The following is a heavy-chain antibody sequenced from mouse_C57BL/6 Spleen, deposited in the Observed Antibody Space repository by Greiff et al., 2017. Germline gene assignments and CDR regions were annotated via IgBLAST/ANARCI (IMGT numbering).Heavy chain of an antibody. V-gene: IGHV5-4*01. Sequence: EVHLVESGGGLVKPGGSLKLSCAASGFTFSSYDMSWVRQTPEKRLEWVATISDGGGYTYYPDNVKGRFTISGDNAKNNLYLQLSHLKSEDTAMYYCEREGKSNYGWYFDVWGTGTTGTVSS. CDR1: GFTFSSYD. J-gene: IGHJ1*03. CDR3: EREGKSNYGWYFDV. D-gene: IGHD2-5*01. CDR2: ISDGGGYT.